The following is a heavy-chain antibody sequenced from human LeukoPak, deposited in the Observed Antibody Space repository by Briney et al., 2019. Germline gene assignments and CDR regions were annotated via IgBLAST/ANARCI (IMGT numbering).Heavy chain of an antibody. CDR3: ARERAHSSSQFDY. Sequence: SVKVSCKASGGTFSSYAISWVRQAPGLGLEWMGGIIPIFGTANYAQKFQGRVTITADKSTSTAYMELSSLRSEDTAVYYCARERAHSSSQFDYWGQGTLVTVSS. D-gene: IGHD6-13*01. CDR2: IIPIFGTA. CDR1: GGTFSSYA. J-gene: IGHJ4*02. V-gene: IGHV1-69*06.